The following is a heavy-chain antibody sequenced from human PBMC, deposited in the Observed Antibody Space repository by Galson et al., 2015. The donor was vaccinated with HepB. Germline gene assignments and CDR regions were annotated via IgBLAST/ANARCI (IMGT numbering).Heavy chain of an antibody. Sequence: SLRLSCAASGFTFSSYAMHWVRQAPGKGLEWVAVISYDGSNKYYADSVKGRFTISRDNSKNTLYLQMNSLRAEDTAVYYCARDGGWYYDFWSGYYLLSALDYWGQGTLVTVSS. D-gene: IGHD3-3*01. V-gene: IGHV3-30-3*01. CDR3: ARDGGWYYDFWSGYYLLSALDY. CDR1: GFTFSSYA. CDR2: ISYDGSNK. J-gene: IGHJ4*02.